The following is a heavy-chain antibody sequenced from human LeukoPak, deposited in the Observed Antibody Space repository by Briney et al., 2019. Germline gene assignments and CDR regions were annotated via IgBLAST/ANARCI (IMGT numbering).Heavy chain of an antibody. CDR1: GGSFSGYY. V-gene: IGHV4-34*01. D-gene: IGHD3-22*01. CDR3: ARGYFGYYYDSSGYGH. CDR2: INHSGST. Sequence: SETLSLTCAVYGGSFSGYYWSWIRQPPGKGLEWIGEINHSGSTNYNPSLKSRVTISVDTSKNQFSLKLSSVPAADTAVYYCARGYFGYYYDSSGYGHWGQGTLVTVSS. J-gene: IGHJ4*02.